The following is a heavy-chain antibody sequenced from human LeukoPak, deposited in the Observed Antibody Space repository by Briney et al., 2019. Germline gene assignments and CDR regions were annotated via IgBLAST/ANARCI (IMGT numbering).Heavy chain of an antibody. CDR2: IASDGSST. CDR1: GFIFGSYW. D-gene: IGHD4-23*01. J-gene: IGHJ4*02. CDR3: ARGRPHGNDY. Sequence: GGSLRLSCAGSGFIFGSYWMSWVRQAPGKGLVWVSRIASDGSSTTYADSVKGRFSISRDNAKNTLYLQMNSLRVEDTAVYYCARGRPHGNDYWGQGTLVTVSS. V-gene: IGHV3-74*01.